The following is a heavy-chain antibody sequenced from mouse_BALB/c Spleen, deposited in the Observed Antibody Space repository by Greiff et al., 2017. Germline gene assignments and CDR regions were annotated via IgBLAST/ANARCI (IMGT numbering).Heavy chain of an antibody. CDR2: INPSSGYT. J-gene: IGHJ2*01. CDR1: GYTFTSYT. V-gene: IGHV1-4*01. D-gene: IGHD1-1*01. CDR3: AREDYGSRNY. Sequence: VKLQESGAELARPGASVKMSCKASGYTFTSYTMHWVKQRPGQGLEWIGYINPSSGYTNYNQKFKDKATLTADKSSSTAYMQLSSLTSEDSAVYYCAREDYGSRNYWGQGTTLTVSS.